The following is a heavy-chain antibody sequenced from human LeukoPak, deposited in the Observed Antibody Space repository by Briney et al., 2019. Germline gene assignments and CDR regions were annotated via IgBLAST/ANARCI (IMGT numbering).Heavy chain of an antibody. Sequence: ASVKVSCKASGYTFTHYFMHWVRQAPGQGREGMGWINPNSGGTNFAQKFQGRVTMTRDTSISTAYMELSSLTSDDTAVYYCARGRFSGYGADWGQGTLVTVSS. D-gene: IGHD5-12*01. V-gene: IGHV1-2*02. CDR1: GYTFTHYF. CDR3: ARGRFSGYGAD. J-gene: IGHJ4*02. CDR2: INPNSGGT.